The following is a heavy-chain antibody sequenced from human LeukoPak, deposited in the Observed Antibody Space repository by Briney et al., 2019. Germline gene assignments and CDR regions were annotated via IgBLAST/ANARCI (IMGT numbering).Heavy chain of an antibody. D-gene: IGHD4-23*01. CDR3: ARGRALRWPFDY. V-gene: IGHV4-59*01. Sequence: SETLSLTCTVSGGSISSDYWSWIRQPPGKGLEWTGYIYYSGSTNYNPSLKSRVTISVDTSKNQFSLKLSSVTAADTAVYYCARGRALRWPFDYWGQGTLVTVSS. CDR2: IYYSGST. J-gene: IGHJ4*02. CDR1: GGSISSDY.